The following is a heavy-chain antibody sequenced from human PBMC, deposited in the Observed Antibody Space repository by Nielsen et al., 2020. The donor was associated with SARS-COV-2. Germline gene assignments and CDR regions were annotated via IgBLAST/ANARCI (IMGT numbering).Heavy chain of an antibody. Sequence: GESLKISCAASGFTFSRYWMHWVRQAPGKGLEWVSRSSSNGGSTFYADSAKGRFIISRDNAENTLFLQMHSLRIEDTGIYYCASVYASLQGAPPVVHYRDYYYMDVWGKGTTVTVSS. D-gene: IGHD4-11*01. CDR1: GFTFSRYW. V-gene: IGHV3-74*01. J-gene: IGHJ6*03. CDR3: ASVYASLQGAPPVVHYRDYYYMDV. CDR2: SSSNGGST.